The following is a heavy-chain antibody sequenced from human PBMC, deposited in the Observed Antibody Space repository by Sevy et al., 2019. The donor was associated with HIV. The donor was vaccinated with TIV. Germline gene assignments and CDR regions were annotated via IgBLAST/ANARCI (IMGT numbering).Heavy chain of an antibody. CDR1: GGSISSYL. CDR2: IIPMIGSP. D-gene: IGHD6-25*01. Sequence: ASVKVSCKLSGGSISSYLVTWVRQAPGQGLEWMGGIIPMIGSPNYAQRFQGRLTITADTSTKTAYMDLSSLSSEDTAVYYCARGYSIAASGTPSAFDIWGQGTMVTVSS. J-gene: IGHJ3*02. V-gene: IGHV1-69*06. CDR3: ARGYSIAASGTPSAFDI.